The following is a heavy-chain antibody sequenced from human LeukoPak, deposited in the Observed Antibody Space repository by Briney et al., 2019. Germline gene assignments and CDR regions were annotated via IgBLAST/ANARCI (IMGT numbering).Heavy chain of an antibody. V-gene: IGHV4-4*02. Sequence: SSETLSLTCGLSGGSISTTNWWSWVRQFPGQGLQWIGEVSLEGVRNYNPSLTSRVTMSLDRAKNLLSLNLNSVTAADTAVYYCSRENGAFSPFGYWGQGTLVTVSS. CDR1: GGSISTTNW. CDR3: SRENGAFSPFGY. D-gene: IGHD2-8*01. J-gene: IGHJ4*02. CDR2: VSLEGVR.